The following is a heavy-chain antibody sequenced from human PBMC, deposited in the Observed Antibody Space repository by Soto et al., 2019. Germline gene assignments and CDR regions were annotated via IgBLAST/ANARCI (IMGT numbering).Heavy chain of an antibody. Sequence: GGSLRLSCAASGFTFSSYAMSWVRQAPGKGLEWVSAISGSGGSTYYADSVKGRFTISRDNSKNTLYLQMNSLRAEDTAVYYCAKDPCTNGVCYKVYYFDYWGQGTLVTVSS. J-gene: IGHJ4*02. CDR3: AKDPCTNGVCYKVYYFDY. CDR2: ISGSGGST. D-gene: IGHD2-8*01. V-gene: IGHV3-23*01. CDR1: GFTFSSYA.